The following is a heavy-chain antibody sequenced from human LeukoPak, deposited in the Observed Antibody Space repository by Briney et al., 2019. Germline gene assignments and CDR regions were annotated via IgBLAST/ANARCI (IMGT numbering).Heavy chain of an antibody. V-gene: IGHV3-23*01. Sequence: GGSLRLSCAASGFTFSSYAMSWVRQAPGKGLEWVSAISGSGGSTYYADSVKGRFTISRDNAKNSLYLQMNSLRAEDTAVYYCARDYISGSYYYGLDVWGQGTTVTVSS. CDR1: GFTFSSYA. J-gene: IGHJ6*02. D-gene: IGHD1-26*01. CDR2: ISGSGGST. CDR3: ARDYISGSYYYGLDV.